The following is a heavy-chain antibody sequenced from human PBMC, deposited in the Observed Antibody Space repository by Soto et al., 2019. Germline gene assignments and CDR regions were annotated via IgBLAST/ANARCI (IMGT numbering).Heavy chain of an antibody. CDR3: ASQLVLWFGESAYYYYYGMDV. CDR2: IIPILGIA. D-gene: IGHD3-10*01. CDR1: GGTFSSYT. V-gene: IGHV1-69*02. Sequence: QVRLVQSGAEVKKPGSSVKVSCKASGGTFSSYTISWVRQAPGQGLEWMGRIIPILGIANYAQKFQGRVTITADKSTXXVXMXXSSLRSEDTAVYYCASQLVLWFGESAYYYYYGMDVWGQGTTVTVSS. J-gene: IGHJ6*02.